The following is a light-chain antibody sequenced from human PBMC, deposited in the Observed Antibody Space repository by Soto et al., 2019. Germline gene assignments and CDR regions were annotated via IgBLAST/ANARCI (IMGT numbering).Light chain of an antibody. CDR3: AALYDIVSGLV. J-gene: IGLJ2*01. Sequence: QSVLTQPPSASGTPGQTVTSSCSGRSSNIGNNSVSWYQQLPGTAPRFLMYVADQQPSGVPDRFSGFKSGTSASMAISGPRSEDEADYYCAALYDIVSGLVFGGGTKVTVL. CDR1: SSNIGNNS. CDR2: VAD. V-gene: IGLV1-47*01.